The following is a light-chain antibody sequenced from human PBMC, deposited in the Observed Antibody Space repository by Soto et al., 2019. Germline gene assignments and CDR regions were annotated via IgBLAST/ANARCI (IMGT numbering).Light chain of an antibody. CDR2: AAS. V-gene: IGKV1-39*01. CDR3: HQSFTTPHT. J-gene: IGKJ2*01. CDR1: QSISDY. Sequence: DIQMTQSPSSLSASVGDRVTITCRASQSISDYLSWYQQKPGKAPNLLIYAASNLQGGVPSRFRGSGSGTDFTLTISRLQPEDSATYYCHQSFTTPHTFGQGTKLEIK.